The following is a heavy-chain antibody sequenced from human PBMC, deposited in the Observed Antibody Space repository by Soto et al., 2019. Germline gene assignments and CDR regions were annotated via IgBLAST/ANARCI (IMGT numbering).Heavy chain of an antibody. D-gene: IGHD6-19*01. J-gene: IGHJ4*02. CDR1: GGSISSGGYY. V-gene: IGHV4-31*03. CDR3: ASRISAGWLGPHDY. Sequence: PSETLSLTCTVSGGSISSGGYYWSWIRQHPGKGLEWIGYIYYSGSTYYNPSLKSRVTISVDTSKNQFSLKLSSVTAADTAVYYCASRISAGWLGPHDYWGQGTLVTVSS. CDR2: IYYSGST.